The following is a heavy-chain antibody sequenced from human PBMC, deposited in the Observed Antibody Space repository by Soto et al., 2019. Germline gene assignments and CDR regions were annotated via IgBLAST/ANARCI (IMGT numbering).Heavy chain of an antibody. CDR2: INHSGST. V-gene: IGHV4-34*01. Sequence: SETLSLTCAVYGGSFSGYYWSWIRQPPGKGLEWIGEINHSGSTNYNPSLKSRVTISVDTSKNQFSLKLSSVTAADTAVYYCARVRRSGYYDSSGYGDYWGQGTLVTVSS. CDR1: GGSFSGYY. J-gene: IGHJ4*02. CDR3: ARVRRSGYYDSSGYGDY. D-gene: IGHD3-22*01.